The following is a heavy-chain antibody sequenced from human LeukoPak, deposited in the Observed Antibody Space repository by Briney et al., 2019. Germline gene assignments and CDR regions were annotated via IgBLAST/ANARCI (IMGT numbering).Heavy chain of an antibody. CDR1: GFTFSSYW. D-gene: IGHD3-10*01. CDR2: INSDGSST. V-gene: IGHV3-74*01. CDR3: ARSPRGLLWFGETHFDY. J-gene: IGHJ4*02. Sequence: PGGSLRLSCAASGFTFSSYWMHWVRQAPGKGLVWVSRINSDGSSTSYADSVKGRFTISRDKAKNTLYLQMNSLRAEDTAVYYCARSPRGLLWFGETHFDYWGQGTLVTVSS.